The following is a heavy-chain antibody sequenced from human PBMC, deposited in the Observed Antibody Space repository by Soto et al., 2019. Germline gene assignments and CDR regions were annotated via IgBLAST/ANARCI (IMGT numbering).Heavy chain of an antibody. Sequence: EVQLLESGGGLVQPGGSLRLSCAASGFTFSSYAMSWVRQAPGKGLEWVSAISGSGGSTYYADSVKGRFTISRDNSKNTLYLQMNSLRAEDTAVYYCAKDTPDYGDVGLDAFDIWGQGTMVTVSS. D-gene: IGHD4-17*01. CDR3: AKDTPDYGDVGLDAFDI. CDR2: ISGSGGST. J-gene: IGHJ3*02. CDR1: GFTFSSYA. V-gene: IGHV3-23*01.